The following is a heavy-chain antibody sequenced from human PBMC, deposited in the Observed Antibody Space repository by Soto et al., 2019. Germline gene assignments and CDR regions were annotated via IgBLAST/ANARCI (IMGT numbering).Heavy chain of an antibody. CDR3: ARGAYSGRIGSFDY. D-gene: IGHD1-26*01. V-gene: IGHV4-4*09. CDR1: GGSISSYY. J-gene: IGHJ4*02. CDR2: IYHSGST. Sequence: SETLSLTCTVSGGSISSYYWSWIRQPPGKGLERIGYIYHSGSTYYNPSLKSRITISVDTSKNQFSLKLSSVTAADSAVYYCARGAYSGRIGSFDYWGQGTLVTVSS.